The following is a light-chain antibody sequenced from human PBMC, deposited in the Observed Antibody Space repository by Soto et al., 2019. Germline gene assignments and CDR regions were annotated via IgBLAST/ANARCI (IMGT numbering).Light chain of an antibody. V-gene: IGKV3-11*01. CDR1: QSLSNY. CDR3: QQRRDWPLT. J-gene: IGKJ4*01. CDR2: DAS. Sequence: EIVLTQSPATLSLSPGERATLSCRASQSLSNYLAWFQQKPGQAPRLLIYDASHRATDIPARFSASGSGTDFTLTISSLEPEDSAIYFFQQRRDWPLTFGGGPQVQIK.